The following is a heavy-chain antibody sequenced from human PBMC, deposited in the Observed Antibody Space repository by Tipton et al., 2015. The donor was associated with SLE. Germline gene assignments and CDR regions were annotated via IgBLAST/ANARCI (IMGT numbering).Heavy chain of an antibody. CDR3: ARSPIVVVTAGDAFDI. V-gene: IGHV4-59*01. D-gene: IGHD2-21*02. CDR1: DGSISSYY. Sequence: TPSLTCTVSDGSISSYYWSWIRQPPGKGLEWIGYIYYSGSTNYNPSLKSRVTISVDTSKNQFSLKLSSVTAADTAVYYCARSPIVVVTAGDAFDIWGQGTMVTVSS. CDR2: IYYSGST. J-gene: IGHJ3*02.